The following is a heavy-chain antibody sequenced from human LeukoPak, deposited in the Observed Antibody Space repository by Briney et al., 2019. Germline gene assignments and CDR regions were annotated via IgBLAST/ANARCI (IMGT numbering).Heavy chain of an antibody. CDR1: GGSTSSYY. J-gene: IGHJ6*03. CDR2: IYYSGST. Sequence: PSETLSLTCTVSGGSTSSYYWGWIRQPPGKGLEWIGSIYYSGSTYYNPSLKSRVTISVDPSKNQFSLKLSSVTAADTAVYYCARHSGYSYGYAYYYYYMDVWGKGTTVTVSS. D-gene: IGHD5-18*01. V-gene: IGHV4-39*01. CDR3: ARHSGYSYGYAYYYYYMDV.